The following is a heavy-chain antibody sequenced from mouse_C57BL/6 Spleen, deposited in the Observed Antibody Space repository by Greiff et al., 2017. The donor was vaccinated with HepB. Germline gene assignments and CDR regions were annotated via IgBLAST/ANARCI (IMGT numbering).Heavy chain of an antibody. CDR2: IHPNSGST. CDR3: ARGDIAKGLAY. V-gene: IGHV1-64*01. CDR1: GYTFTSYW. Sequence: QVQLQQPGAELVKPGASVKLSCKASGYTFTSYWMHWVKQRPGQGLEWIGMIHPNSGSTNYNEKFKSKATLTVDKSSSTAYMQLRSLTAEDSAVYYCARGDIAKGLAYWGQGTLVTVSA. J-gene: IGHJ3*01.